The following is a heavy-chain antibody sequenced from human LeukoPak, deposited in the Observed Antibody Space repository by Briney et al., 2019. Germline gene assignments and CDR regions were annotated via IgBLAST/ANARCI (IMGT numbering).Heavy chain of an antibody. CDR2: IKPDGSEK. Sequence: PGGSLRLSCAASGFTFSTHWMSWVRQAPGKGLEWVANIKPDGSEKYYVDSVKGRFTISRDNAKNSLYLQMNSLRAEDTAVCYCARIPAVIDYFDYWGQGALVTVS. J-gene: IGHJ4*02. CDR1: GFTFSTHW. CDR3: ARIPAVIDYFDY. V-gene: IGHV3-7*03. D-gene: IGHD2-2*01.